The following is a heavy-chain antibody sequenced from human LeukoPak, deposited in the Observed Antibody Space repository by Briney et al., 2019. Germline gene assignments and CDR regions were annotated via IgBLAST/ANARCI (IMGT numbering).Heavy chain of an antibody. CDR2: LSGSGSSV. CDR3: AKGLNWFDP. J-gene: IGHJ5*02. D-gene: IGHD2-8*01. CDR1: GGTFSTNG. Sequence: GGSLRLSCVVSGGTFSTNGMSWVRQAPGRGLEWVSGLSGSGSSVYYADSVRGRLTISRDNSRNTLYLQLDSLRADDTAVYYCAKGLNWFDPWGQGTPVIVSS. V-gene: IGHV3-23*01.